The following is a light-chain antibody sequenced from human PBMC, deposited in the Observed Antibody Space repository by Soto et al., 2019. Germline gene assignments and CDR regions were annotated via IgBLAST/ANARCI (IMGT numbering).Light chain of an antibody. CDR2: RDN. V-gene: IGLV1-47*01. CDR1: SSNIGTSY. CDR3: AAWDDSLSGV. J-gene: IGLJ3*02. Sequence: QSALTQPPSASGTPGQRVTISCSGSSSNIGTSYVYWYQQLPGTAPKLLIYRDNQRPSGVPDRFSGSKSGTSASLAISGLRSEDEAHYYCAAWDDSLSGVFGGGTQLTVL.